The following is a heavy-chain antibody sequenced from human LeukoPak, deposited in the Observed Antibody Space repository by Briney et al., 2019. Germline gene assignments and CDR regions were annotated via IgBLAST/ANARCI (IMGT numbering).Heavy chain of an antibody. Sequence: SETLSLTCTVSGYSISSGYYWGWIRQPPGKGLEWIGYIYYSGSTNYNPSLKSRVTISVDTSKNQFSLKLSSVTAADTAVYYCARDRALDAFDIWGQGTMVTVSS. V-gene: IGHV4-38-2*02. CDR1: GYSISSGYY. CDR3: ARDRALDAFDI. D-gene: IGHD1-26*01. J-gene: IGHJ3*02. CDR2: IYYSGST.